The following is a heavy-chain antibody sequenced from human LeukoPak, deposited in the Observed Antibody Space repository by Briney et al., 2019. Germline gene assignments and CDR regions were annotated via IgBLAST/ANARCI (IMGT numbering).Heavy chain of an antibody. CDR1: GGTFSSYA. CDR3: AMGDYVWGSYRRHFDY. Sequence: ASVKVSCKASGGTFSSYAISWVRQAPGQGLEWMGGIIPIFGTANYAQKFQGRVTITADKSTSTAYMELSSLRSEDTAVYYCAMGDYVWGSYRRHFDYWGQGTLVTVSS. J-gene: IGHJ4*02. D-gene: IGHD3-16*02. V-gene: IGHV1-69*06. CDR2: IIPIFGTA.